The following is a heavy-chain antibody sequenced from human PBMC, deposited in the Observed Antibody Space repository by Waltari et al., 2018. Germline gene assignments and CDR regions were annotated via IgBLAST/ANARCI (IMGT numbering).Heavy chain of an antibody. J-gene: IGHJ1*01. CDR3: AKPFYNWDDPLHS. Sequence: EVQLLESGGGLVQPGGSLRLSCQASGFTSVTHVIYWVRKAPGKGLGWVSSSSVSDATYYADSVKGRFTISRDYSDNTVYLQMDSLRSDDTAVYFCAKPFYNWDDPLHSWGQGTPVTVSS. CDR2: SSVSDAT. V-gene: IGHV3-23*01. CDR1: GFTSVTHV. D-gene: IGHD1-20*01.